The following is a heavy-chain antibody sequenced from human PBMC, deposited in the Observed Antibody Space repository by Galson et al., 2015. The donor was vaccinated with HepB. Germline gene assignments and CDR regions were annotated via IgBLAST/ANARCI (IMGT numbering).Heavy chain of an antibody. J-gene: IGHJ2*01. CDR2: ISAYNGNT. CDR3: ARSPTDDVLLWFGELQYWYFDL. Sequence: SVKVSCKASGYTFTSYGISWVRQAPGQGLEWMGWISAYNGNTNYAQKLQGRVTMTTDTSTSTAYMELRSLRSDDTAVYYCARSPTDDVLLWFGELQYWYFDLWGRGTLVTVSS. CDR1: GYTFTSYG. V-gene: IGHV1-18*01. D-gene: IGHD3-10*01.